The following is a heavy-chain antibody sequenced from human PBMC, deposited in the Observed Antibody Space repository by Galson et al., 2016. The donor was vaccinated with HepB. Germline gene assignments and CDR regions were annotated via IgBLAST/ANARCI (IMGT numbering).Heavy chain of an antibody. V-gene: IGHV3-7*03. CDR3: ATATRGETTSY. D-gene: IGHD1-1*01. J-gene: IGHJ4*02. CDR1: GFTFNNYF. Sequence: SLRLSCAASGFTFNNYFMSWVRQAPGKGLEWLAIINQDGNEGYYVGSVKGRFTISRDNAKNSLYLQMNSLRAEDTAVYYCATATRGETTSYWGQGTLVTVSS. CDR2: INQDGNEG.